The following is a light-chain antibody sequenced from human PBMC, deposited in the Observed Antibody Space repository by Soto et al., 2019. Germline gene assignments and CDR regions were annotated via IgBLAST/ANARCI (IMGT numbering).Light chain of an antibody. J-gene: IGKJ4*01. V-gene: IGKV3-11*01. CDR1: QRVSDY. CDR3: QHRINWPPT. CDR2: DAS. Sequence: EVVLTQSPASLSLSPGDRATLSCRADQRVSDYVGWYQKKPGQAPRLLSVDASSRASGVPHRFNDGGSGTKFYLSISSLHPEDCAVYDCQHRINWPPTFVEGTKVEI.